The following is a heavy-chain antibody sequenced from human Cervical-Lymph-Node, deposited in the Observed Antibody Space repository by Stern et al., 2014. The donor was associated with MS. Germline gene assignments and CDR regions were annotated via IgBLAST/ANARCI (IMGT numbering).Heavy chain of an antibody. CDR3: AKHSGPTYFDY. CDR2: IYPSGSDA. V-gene: IGHV5-51*01. CDR1: GYRFSRYW. J-gene: IGHJ4*02. D-gene: IGHD2-15*01. Sequence: EVQLVESGAEMREPGESLKISCKASGYRFSRYWIGWVRQRPGKGLEWMGIIYPSGSDAIYSPSFQGQVTISADKSINTAYLQWSSLKASDTAMYYCAKHSGPTYFDYWGQGTLVTVSS.